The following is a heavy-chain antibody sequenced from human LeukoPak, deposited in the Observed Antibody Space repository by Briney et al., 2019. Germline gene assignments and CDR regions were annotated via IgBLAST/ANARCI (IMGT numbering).Heavy chain of an antibody. V-gene: IGHV3-15*01. CDR2: IKSKTDGGTT. CDR3: SPGAF. J-gene: IGHJ4*02. D-gene: IGHD3-10*01. Sequence: GGSLRLSCAASEFTFSDDWMSWVRQAPGKGLGWVGRIKSKTDGGTTDYAARGKGRFTTSRDDSKNLLYLQMKSLKTDVTGVYYCSPGAFWGQGTLVTVSS. CDR1: EFTFSDDW.